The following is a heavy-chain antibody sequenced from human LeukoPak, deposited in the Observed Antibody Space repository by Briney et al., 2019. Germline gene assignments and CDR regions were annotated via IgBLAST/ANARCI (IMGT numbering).Heavy chain of an antibody. Sequence: PSETLSLTCTVSGGSIGSGDYYWSWIRQPPGKGLEWNGYIYYSGSTYYNPSLKSRVTISVDTSKNQFSLKLSSVTAADTAVYYCASLPQAYYYDSSGYYPNDAFDIWGQGTMVTVSS. J-gene: IGHJ3*02. CDR1: GGSIGSGDYY. D-gene: IGHD3-22*01. V-gene: IGHV4-30-4*01. CDR2: IYYSGST. CDR3: ASLPQAYYYDSSGYYPNDAFDI.